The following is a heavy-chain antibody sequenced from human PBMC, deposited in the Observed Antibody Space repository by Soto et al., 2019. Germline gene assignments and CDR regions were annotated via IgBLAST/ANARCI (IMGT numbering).Heavy chain of an antibody. Sequence: QVQLVQSGAEVKKPGSSVKVSCKASGGTFSSYTISWVRQAPGQGLEWMGRIIPILGIANYAQKFQGRVTITADKSTSTAYMELSSLRSEDTAVYYCASSPTVVTPSGYWGQGTLVTVSS. J-gene: IGHJ4*02. CDR3: ASSPTVVTPSGY. CDR2: IIPILGIA. V-gene: IGHV1-69*02. D-gene: IGHD4-17*01. CDR1: GGTFSSYT.